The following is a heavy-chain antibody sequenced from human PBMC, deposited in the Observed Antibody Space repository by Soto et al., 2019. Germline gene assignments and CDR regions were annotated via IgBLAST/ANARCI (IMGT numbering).Heavy chain of an antibody. J-gene: IGHJ1*01. Sequence: SETLSLTCAVYVGSFSGYYWSWIRQPPGKGLEWIGEINHSGSTNYNPSLKSRVTISVDTSKNQFSLKLSSVTAADTAVYYCARGPRFYVWGSYRHAEYFQHWGQGTLVTV. V-gene: IGHV4-34*01. D-gene: IGHD3-16*02. CDR2: INHSGST. CDR3: ARGPRFYVWGSYRHAEYFQH. CDR1: VGSFSGYY.